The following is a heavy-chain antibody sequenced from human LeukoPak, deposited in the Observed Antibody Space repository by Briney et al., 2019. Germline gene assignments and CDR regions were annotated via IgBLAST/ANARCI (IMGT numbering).Heavy chain of an antibody. Sequence: SETLSLTCTISGGSISSYYWGWIRQPPGEGLEWIGYVDYRGNTNYNPSLESRVTISIDTSKSLFSLKLNSVTAADTAVYYCARVEVGAANRQWYGMDVWGQGTTVTVSS. J-gene: IGHJ6*02. CDR3: ARVEVGAANRQWYGMDV. CDR1: GGSISSYY. CDR2: VDYRGNT. V-gene: IGHV4-59*01. D-gene: IGHD2-15*01.